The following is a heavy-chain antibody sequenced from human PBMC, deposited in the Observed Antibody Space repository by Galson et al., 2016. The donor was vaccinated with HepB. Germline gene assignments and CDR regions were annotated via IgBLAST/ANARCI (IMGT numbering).Heavy chain of an antibody. Sequence: SLRLSCAASGFTFSEYYMSWVRQASGKGLEWIGRIRSKPNDYATAYGASVKGRFTISRDDSKSTTYLQLNSLKTEDTAVYYCTRDTNDILSGYRFDYWGQGTLVTVSS. D-gene: IGHD3-9*01. CDR2: IRSKPNDYAT. J-gene: IGHJ4*02. CDR3: TRDTNDILSGYRFDY. V-gene: IGHV3-73*01. CDR1: GFTFSEYY.